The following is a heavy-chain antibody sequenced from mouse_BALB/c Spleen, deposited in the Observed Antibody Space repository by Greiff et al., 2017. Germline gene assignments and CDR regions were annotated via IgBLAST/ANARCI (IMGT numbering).Heavy chain of an antibody. V-gene: IGHV5-4*02. CDR2: ISDGGSYT. Sequence: EVKVVESGGGLVKPGGSLKLSCAASGFTFSDYYMYWVRQTPEKRLEWVATISDGGSYTYYPDSVKGRFTISRDNAKNNLYLQMSSLKSEDTAMYYCARGYRYFDYWGQGTTLTVSS. CDR3: ARGYRYFDY. CDR1: GFTFSDYY. D-gene: IGHD2-14*01. J-gene: IGHJ2*01.